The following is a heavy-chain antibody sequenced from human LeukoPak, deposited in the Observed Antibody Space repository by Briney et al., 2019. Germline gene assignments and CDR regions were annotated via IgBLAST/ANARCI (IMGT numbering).Heavy chain of an antibody. D-gene: IGHD6-19*01. CDR3: ARSSKAESTRYSSGWYSGPPYSYGMDV. CDR1: GFTFSSYW. J-gene: IGHJ6*02. CDR2: IKKGRGEK. Sequence: GGSLRLSCAASGFTFSSYWMSWVRQAPGKGPEWVANIKKGRGEKYYVDSVKGRFTISRDKAKNSLYLQMNSLRAEDTAVYYCARSSKAESTRYSSGWYSGPPYSYGMDVWGQGTTVTVS. V-gene: IGHV3-7*05.